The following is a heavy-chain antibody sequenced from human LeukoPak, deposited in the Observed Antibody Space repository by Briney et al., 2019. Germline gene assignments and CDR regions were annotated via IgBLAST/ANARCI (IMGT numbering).Heavy chain of an antibody. Sequence: PGGSLRRSCAASGVTFSSYERNWVRQAPGKGLEWVSYISSSGSTIYYADSVKGRFTISRDNAKNSLYLQMNSLRAEDTAVYYCAREAAAGRSYYFDYWGQGTLVTVSS. D-gene: IGHD6-13*01. CDR3: AREAAAGRSYYFDY. V-gene: IGHV3-48*03. J-gene: IGHJ4*02. CDR2: ISSSGSTI. CDR1: GVTFSSYE.